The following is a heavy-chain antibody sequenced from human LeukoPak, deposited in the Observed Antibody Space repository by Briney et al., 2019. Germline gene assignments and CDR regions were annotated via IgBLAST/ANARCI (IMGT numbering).Heavy chain of an antibody. CDR2: INPNSGGT. CDR1: GYTLTELS. D-gene: IGHD6-13*01. J-gene: IGHJ4*02. V-gene: IGHV1-2*02. Sequence: ASVKVSCKVSGYTLTELSMHWVRQAPGQGLEWMGWINPNSGGTDYVQRFQGRVTMTRDTSISTAYMELSSLRSDDTAVYYCTRSPAAVRSDYWGQGTLVTVSS. CDR3: TRSPAAVRSDY.